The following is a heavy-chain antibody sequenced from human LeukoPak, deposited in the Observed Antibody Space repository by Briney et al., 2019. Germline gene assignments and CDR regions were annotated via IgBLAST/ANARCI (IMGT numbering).Heavy chain of an antibody. Sequence: GGSLRLSCAASGFTFDDYAMHWVRQAPGKGLEWVSGISWNSGSIGYADSVKGRFTISRDNAKNSLYLQMNSLRAEDTALYYCAKDIAIGTHLPPLQPLAGYYYYGMDVWGQGTTVTVSS. V-gene: IGHV3-9*01. CDR3: AKDIAIGTHLPPLQPLAGYYYYGMDV. CDR1: GFTFDDYA. J-gene: IGHJ6*02. D-gene: IGHD1-14*01. CDR2: ISWNSGSI.